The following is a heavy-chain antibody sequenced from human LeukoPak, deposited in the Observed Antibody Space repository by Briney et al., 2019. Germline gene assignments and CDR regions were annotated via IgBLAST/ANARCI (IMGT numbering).Heavy chain of an antibody. J-gene: IGHJ4*02. V-gene: IGHV3-48*03. CDR2: ISGGGEST. Sequence: GGSLRLSCAASGLTLRSYEMNWVRHAPGRGLEWVSHISGGGESTVYPDAVKGRFTISRDNAKNSLYLQMNSLRVEDTGVYYCARRSGRRYEYWGQGVLVTVSP. CDR3: ARRSGRRYEY. CDR1: GLTLRSYE. D-gene: IGHD5-24*01.